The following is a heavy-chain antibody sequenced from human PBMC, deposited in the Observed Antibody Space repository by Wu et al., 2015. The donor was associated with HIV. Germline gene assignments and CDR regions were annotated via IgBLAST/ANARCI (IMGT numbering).Heavy chain of an antibody. CDR2: ISAYNGNT. J-gene: IGHJ3*02. CDR3: ARGSIVVVPAGLDDAFDI. Sequence: QVQLVQSGAEVKKPGASVKVSCKASGYTFTSYGISWVRQAPGQGLEWMGWISAYNGNTNYAQKLQGRVTMTTDTSTSTAYMELRSLRSDDTAVYYCARGSIVVVPAGLDDAFDIWGQGTMVTVSS. V-gene: IGHV1-18*01. CDR1: GYTFTSYG. D-gene: IGHD2-2*01.